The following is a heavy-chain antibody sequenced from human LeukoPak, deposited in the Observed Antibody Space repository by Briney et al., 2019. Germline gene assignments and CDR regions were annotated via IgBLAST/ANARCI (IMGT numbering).Heavy chain of an antibody. Sequence: GGSLRLSCAASGFTFSLHWMTWVRQAPGKGLEWVANIKQDETEKYYVGSVKGRFTISRDNAKNSPYLQMNSLRADDTAVYYCAREGGSGWSLDYWGRGTLVTVSS. CDR1: GFTFSLHW. D-gene: IGHD6-19*01. V-gene: IGHV3-7*03. CDR3: AREGGSGWSLDY. J-gene: IGHJ4*02. CDR2: IKQDETEK.